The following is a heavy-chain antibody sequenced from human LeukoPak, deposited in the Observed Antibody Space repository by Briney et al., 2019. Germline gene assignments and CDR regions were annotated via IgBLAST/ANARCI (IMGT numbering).Heavy chain of an antibody. D-gene: IGHD5-24*01. V-gene: IGHV4-61*02. J-gene: IGHJ4*02. CDR1: GGSISGGSYY. CDR2: IYTSGST. CDR3: ACRDGYNPYYFDY. Sequence: PSETLSLTCTVSGGSISGGSYYWSWIRQPAGKGLEWIGRIYTSGSTNYNPSLKSRVTISVDTSKNQFSLKLSSVTAADTAVYYCACRDGYNPYYFDYWGQGTLVTVSS.